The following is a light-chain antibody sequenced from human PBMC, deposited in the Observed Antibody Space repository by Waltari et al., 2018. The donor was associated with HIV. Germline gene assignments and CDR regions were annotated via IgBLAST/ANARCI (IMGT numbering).Light chain of an antibody. CDR3: QQLNSYPPFFT. Sequence: IQLTQSPSFLSASVGDRVTITCRASQGISSYLAWYQQKPGKAPKLLIYAASTLQSRIPSRFSGSGSGTEFTLTISSLQPEDFATYYCQQLNSYPPFFTFGPGTKVHIK. V-gene: IGKV1-9*01. J-gene: IGKJ3*01. CDR2: AAS. CDR1: QGISSY.